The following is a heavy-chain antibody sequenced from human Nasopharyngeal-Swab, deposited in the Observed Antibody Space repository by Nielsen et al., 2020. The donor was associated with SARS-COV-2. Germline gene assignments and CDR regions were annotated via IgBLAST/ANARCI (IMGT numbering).Heavy chain of an antibody. Sequence: SETLSLTCAVYGGSFSGYYWSWIRQPPGKGLEWIGEINHSGSTNYNPSFKSRVTISVDTSKNQFSLKLSSVTAADTAVYYCARKRRYFDWLLGGYFDYWGQGTLVTVSS. V-gene: IGHV4-34*01. CDR2: INHSGST. CDR1: GGSFSGYY. D-gene: IGHD3-9*01. CDR3: ARKRRYFDWLLGGYFDY. J-gene: IGHJ4*02.